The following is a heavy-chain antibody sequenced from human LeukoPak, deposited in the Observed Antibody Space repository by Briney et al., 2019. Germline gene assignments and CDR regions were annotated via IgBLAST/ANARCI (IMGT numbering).Heavy chain of an antibody. CDR3: ASHSPYDSSGYPN. J-gene: IGHJ4*02. CDR1: GYTISSGYY. Sequence: SETLSLTCDVSGYTISSGYYWGWIRQPPGKGLEWIGTIYHTGSTYYNPSLKSRVTLSVDTSKNQFSLKLNSVTAADTAVYYCASHSPYDSSGYPNWGQGTLVTVSS. CDR2: IYHTGST. D-gene: IGHD3-22*01. V-gene: IGHV4-38-2*01.